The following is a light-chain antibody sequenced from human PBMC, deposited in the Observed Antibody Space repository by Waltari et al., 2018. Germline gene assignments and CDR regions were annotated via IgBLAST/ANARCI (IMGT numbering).Light chain of an antibody. V-gene: IGKV3-20*01. CDR2: DSS. CDR3: HQYADSPVT. CDR1: QLVRSDY. Sequence: EIVLTQSPGTLSLSPGDGATLSCRASQLVRSDYLGWYQQKPGQAPRPIIFDSSNRATGIPDRFSGSGSGTDFTLTINSVEPEDFATYYCHQYADSPVTFGPGTKVDFK. J-gene: IGKJ3*01.